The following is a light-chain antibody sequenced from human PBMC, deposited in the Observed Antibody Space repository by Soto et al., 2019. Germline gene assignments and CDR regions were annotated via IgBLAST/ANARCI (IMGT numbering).Light chain of an antibody. V-gene: IGKV3-11*01. CDR3: QQRSDWPLT. Sequence: EIVLTQSPATLSLSPGERATLSCRASQSVSSYLAWYQQKPGQAPRLLVYDTSTRATGIPARFSGSGSGTEFTLSIRSLEPEDFAGYFCQQRSDWPLTFGGGTKGEIK. CDR2: DTS. J-gene: IGKJ4*01. CDR1: QSVSSY.